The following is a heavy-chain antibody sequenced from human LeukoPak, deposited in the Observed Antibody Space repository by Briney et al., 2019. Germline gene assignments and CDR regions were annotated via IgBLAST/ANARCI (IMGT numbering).Heavy chain of an antibody. V-gene: IGHV1-69*01. D-gene: IGHD3-9*01. Sequence: SVKVSCKASGGTFSSYAISWVRQAPGQGLEWMGGIIPIFGTANYAQKFQDRVTITADESTSTAYMELSSLRSEDTAVYYCARCDDILTGYYNHYYYGMDVWGKGTTVTVSS. CDR2: IIPIFGTA. CDR1: GGTFSSYA. J-gene: IGHJ6*04. CDR3: ARCDDILTGYYNHYYYGMDV.